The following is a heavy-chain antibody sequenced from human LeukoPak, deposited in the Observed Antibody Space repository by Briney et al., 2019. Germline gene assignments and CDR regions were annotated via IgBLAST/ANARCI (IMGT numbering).Heavy chain of an antibody. CDR3: ARTGVPSGWESPAIDY. V-gene: IGHV4-34*01. CDR1: GGSSVVS. D-gene: IGHD6-19*01. CDR2: INHSGST. Sequence: SETLSLTCAVYGGSSVVSYGSWIRKPPGKGWGGIGEINHSGSTNYNPSLKSRVTISVDTSKNQFSLKLSSVTAADTAVYYCARTGVPSGWESPAIDYWGQGTLVTVSS. J-gene: IGHJ4*02.